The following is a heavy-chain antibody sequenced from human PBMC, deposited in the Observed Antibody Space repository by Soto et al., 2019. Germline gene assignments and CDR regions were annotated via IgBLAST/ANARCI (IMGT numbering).Heavy chain of an antibody. CDR2: ILFDGSKT. V-gene: IGHV3-30*18. J-gene: IGHJ6*02. CDR3: AKAHYSTGLYYALDV. D-gene: IGHD2-8*02. Sequence: GGSLRLSCAASGFTFSSYGINWVRQVPGKGLEWVAIILFDGSKTYYADSVEGRFTISRDNSKNTVYLQMNSLRTEDTAVYYCAKAHYSTGLYYALDVWGQGTTVTVSS. CDR1: GFTFSSYG.